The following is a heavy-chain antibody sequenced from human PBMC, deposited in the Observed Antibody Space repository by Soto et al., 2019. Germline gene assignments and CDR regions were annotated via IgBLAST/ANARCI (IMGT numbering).Heavy chain of an antibody. CDR2: ISGYNGNT. Sequence: QVQLVQSGAEVKKPGASVKVSCKSSGYTFTSYGISWVRQAPGQGLEWMGCISGYNGNTNYAQKLQGRVTMTTDTSTSTAYMELRSVRSDDTAVYYCARDEGYKLNDGGWFDPWGQGTLVTVSS. D-gene: IGHD1-1*01. CDR1: GYTFTSYG. J-gene: IGHJ5*02. CDR3: ARDEGYKLNDGGWFDP. V-gene: IGHV1-18*01.